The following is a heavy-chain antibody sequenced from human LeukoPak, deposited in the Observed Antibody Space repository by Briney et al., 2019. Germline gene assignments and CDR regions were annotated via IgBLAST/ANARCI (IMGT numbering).Heavy chain of an antibody. J-gene: IGHJ4*02. CDR2: TNHSGST. D-gene: IGHD6-19*01. CDR3: ARGAGKIDY. Sequence: PSETLSLTCAVYGGSFSGYYWSWIRQPPGKGLEWIGETNHSGSTNYNPSLKSRVTISVDTSKNQFSLKLSSVTAADTAVYYCARGAGKIDYWGQGTLVTVSS. CDR1: GGSFSGYY. V-gene: IGHV4-34*01.